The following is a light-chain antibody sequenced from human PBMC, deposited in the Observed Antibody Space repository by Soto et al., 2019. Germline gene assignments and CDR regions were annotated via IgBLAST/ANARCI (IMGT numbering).Light chain of an antibody. J-gene: IGKJ2*01. CDR1: QGINIF. V-gene: IGKV1-9*01. CDR2: AAS. Sequence: DIQLTQSPSFLSASVGDRVTITCRASQGINIFLAWFQQKPGKAPNLLISAASTLQSGVPSRFSGSGSETEFTLTITSLPPEDSATYYCQQRNSYPRTFGQGTKVEIK. CDR3: QQRNSYPRT.